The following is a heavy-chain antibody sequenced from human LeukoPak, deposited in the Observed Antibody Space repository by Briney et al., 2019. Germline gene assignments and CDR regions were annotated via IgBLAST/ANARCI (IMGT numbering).Heavy chain of an antibody. D-gene: IGHD6-6*01. CDR2: ISSSSSYI. CDR3: ARDDPGSSYYYYMDV. Sequence: GGSLRLSCAASGFTFSSYSMNWVRQAPGKGLEWVSSISSSSSYIYYADSVKGRFTISRDNAKNSLYLQMNSLRAEDTAVYYCARDDPGSSYYYYMDVWGKGTTVTVSS. J-gene: IGHJ6*03. CDR1: GFTFSSYS. V-gene: IGHV3-21*01.